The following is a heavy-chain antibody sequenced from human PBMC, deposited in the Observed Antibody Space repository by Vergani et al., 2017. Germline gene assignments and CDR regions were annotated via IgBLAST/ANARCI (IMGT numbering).Heavy chain of an antibody. J-gene: IGHJ4*01. CDR3: ATEKGDSGDDLEYLLDY. Sequence: QVQLVQSGAEVKKHGASVKVSCKVSGYTLTELSMHWVRQAPGKGRVWMGGFDPEDGETIYAQKFQGRVTTTEDTSTDTAYMELSSLRSEDTAVYYCATEKGDSGDDLEYLLDYWGQGTVVAVSS. V-gene: IGHV1-24*01. CDR2: FDPEDGET. CDR1: GYTLTELS. D-gene: IGHD5-12*01.